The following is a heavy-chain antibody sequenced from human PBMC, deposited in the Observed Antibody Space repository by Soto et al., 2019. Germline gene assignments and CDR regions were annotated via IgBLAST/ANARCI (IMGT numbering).Heavy chain of an antibody. Sequence: ASVKLSCKASGYTFANYGISWARQAPGQGLEWMGWISAYNGNTNYAQKLQGRVTMTTDTSTSTAYMELRSLRSDDTAVYYCGRRDDFWSGYIDYWGQGTLVTVSS. CDR3: GRRDDFWSGYIDY. V-gene: IGHV1-18*01. CDR1: GYTFANYG. J-gene: IGHJ4*02. CDR2: ISAYNGNT. D-gene: IGHD3-3*01.